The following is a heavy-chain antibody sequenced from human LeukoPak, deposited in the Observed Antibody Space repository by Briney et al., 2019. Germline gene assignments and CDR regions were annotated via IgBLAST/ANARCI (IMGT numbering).Heavy chain of an antibody. CDR1: GCTFSSYA. CDR3: ARGTGRGYSYGISWSYFDY. V-gene: IGHV1-69*13. Sequence: WASVKVSCTASGCTFSSYAISWVRQAPGQGLEWMGGIIPIFGTANYAQKVQGRVTITADESTSTAYLELSSLRSEDTAVYYCARGTGRGYSYGISWSYFDYWGQGTLVTVSS. CDR2: IIPIFGTA. J-gene: IGHJ4*02. D-gene: IGHD5-18*01.